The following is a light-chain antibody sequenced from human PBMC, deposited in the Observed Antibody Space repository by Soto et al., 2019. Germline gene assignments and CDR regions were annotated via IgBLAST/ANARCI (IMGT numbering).Light chain of an antibody. CDR1: HNIDTF. Sequence: DIQITQSTSSLSASVGDRVTITCRACHNIDTFLNWYQQEPGKAPKLLIYAASILQGGVPSRFSASGSGTDFTLTISSLQPEDFATYFCQQCYSSPTFGPGTKVDIK. CDR2: AAS. V-gene: IGKV1-39*01. J-gene: IGKJ3*01. CDR3: QQCYSSPT.